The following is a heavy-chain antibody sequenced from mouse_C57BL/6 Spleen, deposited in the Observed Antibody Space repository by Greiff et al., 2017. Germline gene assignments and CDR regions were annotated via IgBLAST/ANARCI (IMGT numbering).Heavy chain of an antibody. Sequence: QVQLQPPGTELVKPGASGYTFTSYWMHWVKQRPGQGLEWIGNINPSNGGTNYNEKFKSKATLTVDKSSSTAYMQLSSLTSEDSAVYYCARSYGSRWYFDVWGTGTTVTVSS. D-gene: IGHD1-1*01. CDR2: INPSNGGT. V-gene: IGHV1-53*01. CDR3: ARSYGSRWYFDV. CDR1: GYTFTSYW. J-gene: IGHJ1*03.